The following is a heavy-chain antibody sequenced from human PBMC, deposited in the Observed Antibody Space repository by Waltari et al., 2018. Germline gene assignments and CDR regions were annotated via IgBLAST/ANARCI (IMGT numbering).Heavy chain of an antibody. V-gene: IGHV4-39*01. D-gene: IGHD3-10*01. CDR2: IFYTGST. J-gene: IGHJ5*02. CDR1: GGSVSGSSYY. Sequence: QLQLQESGPGRVKPSETLSLTCTVSGGSVSGSSYYWCWVRQPPGRGLEWIGSIFYTGSTYYNPSLKSRVITSVDTSMNQFSLKLSSVTAADTAFYYCARHGLYTWFDPWSQGTLVTVSS. CDR3: ARHGLYTWFDP.